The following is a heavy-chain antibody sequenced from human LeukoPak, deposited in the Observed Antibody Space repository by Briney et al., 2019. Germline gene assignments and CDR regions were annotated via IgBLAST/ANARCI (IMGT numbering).Heavy chain of an antibody. V-gene: IGHV1-24*01. J-gene: IGHJ4*02. D-gene: IGHD3-10*01. CDR3: ATDSMVRGAYDY. CDR2: FDPEDGET. CDR1: GYTLTELS. Sequence: ASVKVSCKVSGYTLTELSMHWVRQAPGKGLEWMGGFDPEDGETIYAQKFQGRVTMTEDTSTDTAYMELSSLRPEDTAVYYCATDSMVRGAYDYWGQGTLVTVSS.